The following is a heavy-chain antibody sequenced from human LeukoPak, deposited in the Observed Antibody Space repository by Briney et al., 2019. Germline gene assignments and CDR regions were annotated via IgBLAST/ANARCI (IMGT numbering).Heavy chain of an antibody. CDR2: IWYDGSNK. V-gene: IGHV3-33*08. Sequence: GGSLRLSCAAPGFTFDDYGMHWVRQAPGKGLEWVAVIWYDGSNKYYADSVKGRFTISRDNSKNTLYLQMNSLRAEDTAVYYCARDPQMQLPDDYWGQGTLVTVSS. CDR1: GFTFDDYG. J-gene: IGHJ4*02. D-gene: IGHD1-1*01. CDR3: ARDPQMQLPDDY.